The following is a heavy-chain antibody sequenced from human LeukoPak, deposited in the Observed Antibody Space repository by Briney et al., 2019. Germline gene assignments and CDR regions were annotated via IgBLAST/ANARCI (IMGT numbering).Heavy chain of an antibody. V-gene: IGHV4-34*01. D-gene: IGHD2-2*01. J-gene: IGHJ6*03. CDR3: ARGPPAATRYYYYYYYMDV. CDR2: INHSGST. CDR1: GGSFSGYY. Sequence: SETLSLTCAVYGGSFSGYYWSWIRQPPGKGLEWIGEINHSGSTNYNPSLKSRVAISVDTSKNQFSLKLSSVTAADTAVYYCARGPPAATRYYYYYYYMDVWGKGTTVTVSS.